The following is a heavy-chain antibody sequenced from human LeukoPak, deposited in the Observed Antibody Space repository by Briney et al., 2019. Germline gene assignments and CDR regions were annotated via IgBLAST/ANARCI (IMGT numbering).Heavy chain of an antibody. CDR3: AKDYYDSSGYYYRYYYYYMDV. CDR1: GFTFRASA. D-gene: IGHD3-22*01. Sequence: GGSLRLSCAASGFTFRASAVHLVRQASGRGLEWLGRIRGKADNYATSYSASVQGRFTISRDNSKNTLYLQMNSLRAEDTAVYYCAKDYYDSSGYYYRYYYYYMDVWGKGTTVTVSS. V-gene: IGHV3-73*01. CDR2: IRGKADNYAT. J-gene: IGHJ6*03.